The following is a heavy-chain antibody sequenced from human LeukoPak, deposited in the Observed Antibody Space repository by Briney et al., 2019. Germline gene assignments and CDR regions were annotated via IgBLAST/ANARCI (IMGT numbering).Heavy chain of an antibody. CDR3: ARDGAYYDFWSGYYSDYYYYGMDV. CDR2: ISSSSSYI. Sequence: PGGSLRLSCAASGFTFSSYAMHWARQAPGKGLEWVSSISSSSSYIYYADSVKGRFTISRDNAKNSLYLQMNSLRAEDTAVYYCARDGAYYDFWSGYYSDYYYYGMDVWGQGTTVTVSS. CDR1: GFTFSSYA. V-gene: IGHV3-21*01. D-gene: IGHD3-3*01. J-gene: IGHJ6*02.